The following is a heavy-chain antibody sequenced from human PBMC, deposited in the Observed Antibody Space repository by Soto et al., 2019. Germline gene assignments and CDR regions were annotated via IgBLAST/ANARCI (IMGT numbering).Heavy chain of an antibody. J-gene: IGHJ4*02. V-gene: IGHV4-34*01. CDR3: ARVSAAGNQWLSYFDY. D-gene: IGHD6-13*01. CDR2: INHSGST. CDR1: GGSFSGYY. Sequence: QVQLQQWGAGLLKPSETLSLTCAVYGGSFSGYYWSWIRQPPGKGLEWIGEINHSGSTNYNPSLKSRVTISVDTSKNQFFLKLSSVTAADTAVNYCARVSAAGNQWLSYFDYWGQGTLVTVSS.